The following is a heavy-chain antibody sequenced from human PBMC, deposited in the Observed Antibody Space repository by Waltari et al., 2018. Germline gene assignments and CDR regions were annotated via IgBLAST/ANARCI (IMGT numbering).Heavy chain of an antibody. D-gene: IGHD2-15*01. CDR2: LHYYESCR. V-gene: IGHV3-30*02. CDR1: EFILSNYG. J-gene: IGHJ4*02. Sequence: QVHLVESGGGVVQPGGSLRLSCKASEFILSNYGMHWVRQAPGRGFGCLAYLHYYESCRVYAGSVKGRFTISRDRSKNTLYLVMNNLRAEDTAMYYCANNPYCAGGSCLREWDYWGQGTLVSVSS. CDR3: ANNPYCAGGSCLREWDY.